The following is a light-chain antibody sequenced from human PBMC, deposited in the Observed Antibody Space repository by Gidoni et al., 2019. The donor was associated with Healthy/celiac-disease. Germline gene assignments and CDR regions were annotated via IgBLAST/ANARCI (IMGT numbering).Light chain of an antibody. Sequence: DIQMTQSPSTLSASVGDRVTITCRASQSISSWLAWYQQKPGKAPKLHVYKASSLESGVPSRFSGSGSGTKFTLTISSLQPDDFATYYCQQYNSYWTFGQXTKVEIK. CDR1: QSISSW. CDR2: KAS. J-gene: IGKJ1*01. CDR3: QQYNSYWT. V-gene: IGKV1-5*03.